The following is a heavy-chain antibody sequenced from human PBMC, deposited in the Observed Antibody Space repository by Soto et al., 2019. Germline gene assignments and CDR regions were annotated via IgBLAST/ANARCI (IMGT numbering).Heavy chain of an antibody. CDR2: ISDSGGST. CDR3: AKSDGSGSYYKGHFDS. J-gene: IGHJ4*02. V-gene: IGHV3-23*01. D-gene: IGHD3-10*01. Sequence: HPGGSLRLSCAASGFTFSSYAMSWVRQAPGKGLEWVSLISDSGGSTYYADSVKGRFTISRDNSKNTPYLQMNSLRAEDTAVFYCAKSDGSGSYYKGHFDSWGQGTLVTVSS. CDR1: GFTFSSYA.